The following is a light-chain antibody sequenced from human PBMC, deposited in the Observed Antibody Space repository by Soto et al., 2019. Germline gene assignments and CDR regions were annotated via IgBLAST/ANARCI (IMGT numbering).Light chain of an antibody. J-gene: IGKJ5*01. CDR3: QQRSNRPLT. CDR1: QSVSSN. CDR2: DTS. Sequence: EIVLTQSPATLSVSPGERATLSCRASQSVSSNLAWYQQKPGQAPRLLIYDTSIRASGIPARFSGSGSGTDFTLTISSLDPEDFAVYYCQQRSNRPLTFGQGTRLENK. V-gene: IGKV3-11*01.